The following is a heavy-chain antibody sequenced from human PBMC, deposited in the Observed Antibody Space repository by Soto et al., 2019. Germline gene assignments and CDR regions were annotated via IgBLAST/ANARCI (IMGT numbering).Heavy chain of an antibody. CDR2: ISSSSSTI. CDR1: GFTFSSYN. V-gene: IGHV3-48*02. J-gene: IGHJ3*02. Sequence: EVQLVESGGGLVQSGGSLRLSCAASGFTFSSYNMNWVRRAPGKGLEWVSYISSSSSTIYYTDSVQGRFTISRDNARNSLYLQMNNLRDEVTAVYYCARDRSSGCPGVSDIWGQGTMVTVSS. D-gene: IGHD6-19*01. CDR3: ARDRSSGCPGVSDI.